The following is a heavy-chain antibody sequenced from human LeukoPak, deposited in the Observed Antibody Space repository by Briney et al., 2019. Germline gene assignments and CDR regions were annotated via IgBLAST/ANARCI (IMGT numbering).Heavy chain of an antibody. J-gene: IGHJ6*03. CDR1: GGSFSHYY. Sequence: SQTLSLTCAVYGGSFSHYYWSWIRQSPGMGLEWIGEINDSGTINYNPSLMSRVTISVDKSKNQFSLKLTSATAADTAVYYCARRWNYGRNYYIDVWGKGATVSVSS. D-gene: IGHD1-7*01. CDR3: ARRWNYGRNYYIDV. V-gene: IGHV4-34*01. CDR2: INDSGTI.